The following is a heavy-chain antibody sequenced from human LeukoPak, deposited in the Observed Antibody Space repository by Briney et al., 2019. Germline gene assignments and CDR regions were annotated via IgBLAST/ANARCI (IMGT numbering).Heavy chain of an antibody. CDR3: ARDVVVPAAALDAFDI. Sequence: GASVKVSCKASGYTFTSYGISWVRQAPGQGLEWMGWISAYNGNTNYAQKLQGRVTMTTDTSTSTAYMELRSLRSDDTAVYYCARDVVVPAAALDAFDIWGQGTMVTVSS. CDR2: ISAYNGNT. CDR1: GYTFTSYG. D-gene: IGHD2-2*01. J-gene: IGHJ3*02. V-gene: IGHV1-18*01.